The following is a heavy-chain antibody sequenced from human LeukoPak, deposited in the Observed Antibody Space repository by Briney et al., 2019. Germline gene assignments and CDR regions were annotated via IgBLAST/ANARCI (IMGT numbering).Heavy chain of an antibody. D-gene: IGHD5-18*01. CDR1: GYTFIAYY. CDR3: ASGGYSFEEAGYYFDY. J-gene: IGHJ4*02. V-gene: IGHV1-2*02. Sequence: ASVKVSCKASGYTFIAYYIHWVRQAPGQGLEWMGWINPNSGGTNYAQKFQGRITMTRDTSISTAYMELSRLTSDDTAVYYCASGGYSFEEAGYYFDYWGQGTLVTVSS. CDR2: INPNSGGT.